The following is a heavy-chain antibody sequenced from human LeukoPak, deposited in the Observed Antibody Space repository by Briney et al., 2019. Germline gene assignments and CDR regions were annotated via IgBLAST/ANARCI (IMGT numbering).Heavy chain of an antibody. D-gene: IGHD7-27*01. CDR1: GFTVSSNY. Sequence: GGSLRLSCEVSGFTVSSNYMTWVRQAPGKGLEWVSIIYSGGSTYYADSVKGRFAISRDNSKNTLYLQMNSLRAEDTAVFYCARDLTGDAYFDYWGQGTLVAVSS. CDR3: ARDLTGDAYFDY. V-gene: IGHV3-66*01. J-gene: IGHJ4*02. CDR2: IYSGGST.